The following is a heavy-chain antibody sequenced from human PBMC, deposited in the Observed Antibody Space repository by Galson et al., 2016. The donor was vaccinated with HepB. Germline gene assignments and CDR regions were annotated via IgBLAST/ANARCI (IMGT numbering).Heavy chain of an antibody. Sequence: TLSLTCTVSGGSISSGIYYWSWFRQPPGKGLEWIGYIFYSGSTNYNPSLKSRASISVDTPNNQFSLKLSSVTAADTAVYYCAREALRCSGDCGDLWGQGTLVTVAS. CDR3: AREALRCSGDCGDL. D-gene: IGHD2-21*02. CDR2: IFYSGST. J-gene: IGHJ5*02. CDR1: GGSISSGIYY. V-gene: IGHV4-30-4*01.